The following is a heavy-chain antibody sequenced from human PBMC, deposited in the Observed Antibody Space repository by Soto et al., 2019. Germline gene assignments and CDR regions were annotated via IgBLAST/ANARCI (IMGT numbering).Heavy chain of an antibody. CDR1: GGTFSSYA. CDR2: IIPIFGTA. V-gene: IGHV1-69*06. Sequence: GASVKVSCKASGGTFSSYAISWVRQAPGQGLEWMGGIIPIFGTANYAQKFQGRVTITADKSTSTAYMELSSLRSEDTAVYYCARDVGSGGSPGVDYWGKGTLVTVSS. D-gene: IGHD2-15*01. J-gene: IGHJ4*02. CDR3: ARDVGSGGSPGVDY.